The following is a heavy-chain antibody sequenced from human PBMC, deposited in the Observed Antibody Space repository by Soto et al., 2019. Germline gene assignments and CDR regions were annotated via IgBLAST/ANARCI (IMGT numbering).Heavy chain of an antibody. CDR3: ASRRAYSNYYSWGDFDY. J-gene: IGHJ4*01. Sequence: QITLQESGPTLVKPTQTLTLTCIFSGFSLTTSGVGVGWIRQPPGQVLEWLALIYWVDDKRYSPALKTSHTITKDTSKNQVDLTKTNMAPMDTATYYCASRRAYSNYYSWGDFDYWGRGTLVTVSS. CDR1: GFSLTTSGVG. D-gene: IGHD6-13*01. CDR2: IYWVDDK. V-gene: IGHV2-5*02.